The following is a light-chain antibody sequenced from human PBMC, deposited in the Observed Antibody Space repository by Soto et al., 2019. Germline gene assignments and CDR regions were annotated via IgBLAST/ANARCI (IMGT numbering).Light chain of an antibody. Sequence: DIQMTQSPSSVAASVGDRVTITCRARQGISSWLDWYQQKHGQAPKLLIYSASSLQSGVPSRFSGSGSGTDFTLTISSLQPDDFATYYCQQDNSFPLTFGGGTKVEIK. CDR3: QQDNSFPLT. CDR2: SAS. J-gene: IGKJ4*01. CDR1: QGISSW. V-gene: IGKV1-12*01.